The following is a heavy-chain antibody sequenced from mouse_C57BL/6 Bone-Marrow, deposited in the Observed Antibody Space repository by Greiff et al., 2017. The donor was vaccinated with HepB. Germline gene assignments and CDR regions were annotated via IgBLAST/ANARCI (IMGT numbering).Heavy chain of an antibody. CDR1: GYTFTSYW. Sequence: VQLQQPGAELVKPGASVKLSCKASGYTFTSYWMHWVKQRPGQGLEWIGMIHPNSGSTNYNEKFKSKATLTVDTSSSTAYMQLSSLTSEDSAVYYCARGSSSAWFAYWGQGTLVTVSA. J-gene: IGHJ3*01. V-gene: IGHV1-64*01. CDR2: IHPNSGST. CDR3: ARGSSSAWFAY. D-gene: IGHD1-1*01.